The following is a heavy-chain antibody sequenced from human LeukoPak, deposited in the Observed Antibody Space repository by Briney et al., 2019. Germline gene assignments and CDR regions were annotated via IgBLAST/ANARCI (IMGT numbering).Heavy chain of an antibody. Sequence: PGRSLRLSCTTSGFTFGDYAMNWVRQAPGKGLEWVGFITSKVYGGTTEYAASVKGRFTISRDDSESIAYLQMNSLKTEDTAVYHCTRAGDYVWGSYRPYYYYMDVWGKGTTVTVSS. V-gene: IGHV3-49*04. CDR3: TRAGDYVWGSYRPYYYYMDV. CDR1: GFTFGDYA. CDR2: ITSKVYGGTT. D-gene: IGHD3-16*02. J-gene: IGHJ6*03.